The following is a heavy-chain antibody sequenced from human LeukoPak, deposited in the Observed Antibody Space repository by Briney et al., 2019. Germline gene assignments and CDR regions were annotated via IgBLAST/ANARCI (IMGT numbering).Heavy chain of an antibody. V-gene: IGHV1-69*01. CDR2: IIPIFGTA. J-gene: IGHJ4*02. CDR3: AREGNLYYGSGSYSDY. CDR1: GGTFSSYA. D-gene: IGHD3-10*01. Sequence: ASVKVSCKASGGTFSSYAISWVRQAPGQGLEWMGGIIPIFGTANYAQKFQGRVTITADESTSTAYMELSSLRSEDTAVYYCAREGNLYYGSGSYSDYWGQGTLVTVSS.